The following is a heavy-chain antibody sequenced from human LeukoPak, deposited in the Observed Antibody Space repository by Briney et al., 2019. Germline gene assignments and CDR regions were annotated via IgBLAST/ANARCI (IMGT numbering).Heavy chain of an antibody. Sequence: GGSLRLSCAASGFTFSSYAMHWVRQAPGKGLEWVAVISYDGSNKYYADSVKGRFTISRDNSKNTLYLQMNSLRAEDTAVYYCARSPVTTVYYYYYYGMDVWGQGTTVTVSS. CDR1: GFTFSSYA. CDR3: ARSPVTTVYYYYYYGMDV. CDR2: ISYDGSNK. J-gene: IGHJ6*02. D-gene: IGHD4-11*01. V-gene: IGHV3-30-3*01.